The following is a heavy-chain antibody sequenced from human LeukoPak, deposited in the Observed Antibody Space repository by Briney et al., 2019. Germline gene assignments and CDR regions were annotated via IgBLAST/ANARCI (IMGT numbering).Heavy chain of an antibody. Sequence: SETLSLTCTVSGGSISSYYWSWIRQPPGKGLEWIGYIYYSGRTNYNPSLKSRVTISLDTSKNQFSLKLSSVTAADTAVYYCARHSGEYGADDAFDIWGQGTMVTVSS. V-gene: IGHV4-59*08. CDR2: IYYSGRT. CDR1: GGSISSYY. D-gene: IGHD3-10*01. CDR3: ARHSGEYGADDAFDI. J-gene: IGHJ3*02.